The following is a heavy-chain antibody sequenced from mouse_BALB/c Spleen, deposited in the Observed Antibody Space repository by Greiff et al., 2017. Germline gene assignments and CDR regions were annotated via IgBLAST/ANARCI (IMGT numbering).Heavy chain of an antibody. CDR1: GFTFSSYG. D-gene: IGHD3-1*01. CDR2: INSNGGST. CDR3: AREGSGFAY. Sequence: EVKLMESGGGLVQPGGSLKLSCAASGFTFSSYGLSWVRQTPDKRLELVATINSNGGSTYYPDSVKGRFTISRDNAKNTLYLQMSSLKSEDTAMYYCAREGSGFAYWGQGTLVTVSA. V-gene: IGHV5-6-3*01. J-gene: IGHJ3*01.